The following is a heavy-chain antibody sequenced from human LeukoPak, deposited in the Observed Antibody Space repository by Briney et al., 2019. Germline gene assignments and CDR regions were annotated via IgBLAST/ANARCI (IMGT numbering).Heavy chain of an antibody. Sequence: PPGTLSLTCAVSGGSISSSNWWSWVRQPPGKGLEWIGEIHHSGSSNYNPSLKSRVTISVDKSKNQFSLKLSSVTATDTAVYYCARDRRTSVSVCAFDIWGQGTMVTVSS. D-gene: IGHD4-17*01. CDR1: GGSISSSNW. CDR2: IHHSGSS. V-gene: IGHV4-4*03. CDR3: ARDRRTSVSVCAFDI. J-gene: IGHJ3*02.